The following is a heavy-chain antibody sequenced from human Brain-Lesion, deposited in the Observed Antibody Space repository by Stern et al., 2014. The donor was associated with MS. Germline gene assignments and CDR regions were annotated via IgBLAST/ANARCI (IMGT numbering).Heavy chain of an antibody. Sequence: VQLVESGGGFVQPGGSLRLSCAASGFPFSNSWMHWVRQAPGKGLVWVSRINRDGSTTTYADSVKGRFTISRDNAKNTLYLQMSSLRAEDTAVYYCTILSGPYDHWGQGTLVTVSS. J-gene: IGHJ4*02. CDR3: TILSGPYDH. CDR2: INRDGSTT. D-gene: IGHD3-10*01. CDR1: GFPFSNSW. V-gene: IGHV3-74*02.